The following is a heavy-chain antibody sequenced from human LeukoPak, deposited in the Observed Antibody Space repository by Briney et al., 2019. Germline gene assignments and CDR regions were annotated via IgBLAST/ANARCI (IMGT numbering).Heavy chain of an antibody. CDR2: INPSGGST. D-gene: IGHD3-9*01. CDR3: ARGGVVLRYFDWLPFYYYMDV. CDR1: GYTFTSYY. Sequence: GASVKVSCKASGYTFTSYYMHWVRQAPGQGLEWMGIINPSGGSTSYAQKFQGRVTMTRDMSTSTAYMELSSLRSEDTAVYYCARGGVVLRYFDWLPFYYYMDVWGKGTTVTISS. J-gene: IGHJ6*03. V-gene: IGHV1-46*01.